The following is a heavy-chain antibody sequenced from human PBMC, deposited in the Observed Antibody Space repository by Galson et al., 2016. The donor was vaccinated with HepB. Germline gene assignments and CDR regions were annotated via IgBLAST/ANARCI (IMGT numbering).Heavy chain of an antibody. CDR1: GYTLTSYY. CDR2: INPTGGST. D-gene: IGHD3-16*01. J-gene: IGHJ6*02. V-gene: IGHV1-46*01. CDR3: ARGGGKTSTMDV. Sequence: SVKVSCKASGYTLTSYYMNWVRQAPGQGLEWMGMINPTGGSTTYAQKFQGRVTMTRDTSTSTVYMELSSLRTEDTAVYCCARGGGKTSTMDVWGQGTTVTVSS.